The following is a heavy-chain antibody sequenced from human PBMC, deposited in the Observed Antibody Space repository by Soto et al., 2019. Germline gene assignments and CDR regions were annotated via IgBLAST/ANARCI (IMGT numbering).Heavy chain of an antibody. D-gene: IGHD6-19*01. V-gene: IGHV4-34*01. CDR2: INHSGST. CDR3: AIAVAGTHYYYYYGMDV. Sequence: SETLSLTCAVYGGSFSGYYWSWIRQPPGKGLEWIGEINHSGSTNYNPSLKSRVTISVDTSKNQFSLKLSSVTAADTAVYYCAIAVAGTHYYYYYGMDVWGQGTTVTVSS. J-gene: IGHJ6*02. CDR1: GGSFSGYY.